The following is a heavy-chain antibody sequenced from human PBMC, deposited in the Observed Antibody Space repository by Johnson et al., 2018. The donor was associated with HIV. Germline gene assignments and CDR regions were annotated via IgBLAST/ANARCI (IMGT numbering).Heavy chain of an antibody. CDR2: IKEDGTEK. D-gene: IGHD4-23*01. Sequence: VQLVESGGGVVQPGRSLRLSCAASGFTFSNYWMSWVRQAPGKGLEWVANIKEDGTEKHYVDSVKGRFTISRDNAKNLLYLQMNTLTVEDTAVYYCATSSTVVTPHDIWGQGTMVTVSS. CDR3: ATSSTVVTPHDI. V-gene: IGHV3-7*01. J-gene: IGHJ3*02. CDR1: GFTFSNYW.